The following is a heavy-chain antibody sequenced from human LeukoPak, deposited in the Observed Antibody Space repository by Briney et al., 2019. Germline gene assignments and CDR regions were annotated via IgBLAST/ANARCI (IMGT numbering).Heavy chain of an antibody. Sequence: PGGSLRLSCAASGFTFSSYAMSWIRQSAGKGLEWVSTIMGGSGGSTHYADSVRGRFTVSRDNSRSTLWLQMDSLRAEDTAVYYCARDPSGSFDYWGQGALVTVSS. D-gene: IGHD1-26*01. V-gene: IGHV3-23*01. CDR1: GFTFSSYA. CDR2: IMGGSGGST. CDR3: ARDPSGSFDY. J-gene: IGHJ4*02.